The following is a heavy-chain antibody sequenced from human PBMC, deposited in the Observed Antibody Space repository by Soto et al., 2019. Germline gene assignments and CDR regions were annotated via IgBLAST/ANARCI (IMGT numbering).Heavy chain of an antibody. CDR2: ISFDGSER. CDR3: VNGKDGVLYYYGMVV. D-gene: IGHD1-26*01. Sequence: QVQLVESGGGVVQPGTSLRLSCVVSGLTFRDSGMHWVRQAPGKGLEWVAVISFDGSERHYRDSVKGRFSISRDNSRKTLYMQMNSLRGDDSAVYYCVNGKDGVLYYYGMVVWGQESTVTVSS. V-gene: IGHV3-30*18. J-gene: IGHJ6*02. CDR1: GLTFRDSG.